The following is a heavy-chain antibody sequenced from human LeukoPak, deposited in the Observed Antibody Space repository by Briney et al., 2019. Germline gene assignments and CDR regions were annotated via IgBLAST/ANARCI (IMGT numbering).Heavy chain of an antibody. D-gene: IGHD4-17*01. CDR3: AGDPYVLTTVTTGGYYYMDV. J-gene: IGHJ6*03. Sequence: ASVKVSCKASGYTFTGYYMHWVRQAPGQGLEWMGWINPNSGGTNYAQKFQGRVTMTRDTSISTAYMELSRLRSDDTAVYYCAGDPYVLTTVTTGGYYYMDVWGKGTTVTVSS. CDR1: GYTFTGYY. V-gene: IGHV1-2*02. CDR2: INPNSGGT.